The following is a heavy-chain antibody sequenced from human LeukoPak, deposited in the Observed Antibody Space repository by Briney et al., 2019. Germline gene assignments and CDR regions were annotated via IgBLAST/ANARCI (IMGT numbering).Heavy chain of an antibody. CDR2: ISYDGSNK. D-gene: IGHD1-26*01. V-gene: IGHV3-30*18. Sequence: PGGSLRLSCAASGFTFSSYGMHWVRQAPGKGLEWVAVISYDGSNKYYADSVKGRFTISRDNSKNTLYLQMNSVRSEDTALYYCAKPGGSGVDYWGQGTRVTVSS. CDR3: AKPGGSGVDY. J-gene: IGHJ4*01. CDR1: GFTFSSYG.